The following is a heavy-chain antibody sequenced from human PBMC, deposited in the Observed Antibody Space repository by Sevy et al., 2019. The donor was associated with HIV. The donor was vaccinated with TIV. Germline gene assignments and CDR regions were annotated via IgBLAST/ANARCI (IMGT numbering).Heavy chain of an antibody. CDR1: GLSVSDNY. V-gene: IGHV3-66*01. Sequence: GGSLRLSCAASGLSVSDNYMNWVRQAPGKGLELVSVIYSDGRTYYADSEKGRFTISRDNSKNTLYLHMNDLGPEDTAVYYCARDRYYDASGYYYYYYGMDVWGQGTTVTVSS. D-gene: IGHD3-22*01. CDR3: ARDRYYDASGYYYYYYGMDV. CDR2: IYSDGRT. J-gene: IGHJ6*02.